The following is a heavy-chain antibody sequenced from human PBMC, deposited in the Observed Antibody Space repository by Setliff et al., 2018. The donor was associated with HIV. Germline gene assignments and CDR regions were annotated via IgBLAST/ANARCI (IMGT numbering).Heavy chain of an antibody. V-gene: IGHV5-51*01. J-gene: IGHJ3*01. Sequence: LGESLKISCQSSGYSFSSNWIAWVRQMPGEGLEWMGIIYPGDSDTRYSPSLQGQVSISVDMSLNTAYLQWRSLKASDTAMYYCARVMVGAYDAFDLWGQGTMVTVS. CDR3: ARVMVGAYDAFDL. D-gene: IGHD1-26*01. CDR1: GYSFSSNW. CDR2: IYPGDSDT.